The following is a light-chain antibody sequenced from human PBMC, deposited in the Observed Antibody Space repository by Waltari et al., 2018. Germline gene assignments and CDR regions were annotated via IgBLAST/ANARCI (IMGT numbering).Light chain of an antibody. CDR3: VQAIAFPPT. CDR1: QTLLHSNGITF. Sequence: DIVMTQTPLSLSITPGEPASISCRSSQTLLHSNGITFLHWYLQKPGQSPQLLIYGASNRASGVPERFSGSGSGTDFTLKISKVEAEDTGVYYCVQAIAFPPTFGQGTRVEIK. J-gene: IGKJ1*01. V-gene: IGKV2-40*01. CDR2: GAS.